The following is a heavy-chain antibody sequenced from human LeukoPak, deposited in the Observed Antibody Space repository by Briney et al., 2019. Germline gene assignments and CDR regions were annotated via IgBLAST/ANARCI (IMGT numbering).Heavy chain of an antibody. CDR2: ISSSGTNI. J-gene: IGHJ4*02. Sequence: NPGGSLRLSCAAPGFTFSFYTINWVRQAPGKGLEWVSSISSSGTNIYYADSVEGRFTISRDNAKNSLYLQMNSLRAEDTAVYYCARVYSGSYCADYWGQGTLVTVSS. D-gene: IGHD1-26*01. CDR1: GFTFSFYT. CDR3: ARVYSGSYCADY. V-gene: IGHV3-21*06.